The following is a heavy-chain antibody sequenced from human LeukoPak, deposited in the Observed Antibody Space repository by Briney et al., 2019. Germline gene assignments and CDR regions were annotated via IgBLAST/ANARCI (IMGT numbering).Heavy chain of an antibody. Sequence: ASVKVSCKASGYSFAAYDVHWVRQAPGQGLEWMGWIDPHSGVTKLAQKFQGRVTLTRDIDIRTAYMELTRLRFDDTAVYFCVRGGVPTELYSLHYGMDVWGQGTTVIVSS. J-gene: IGHJ6*02. D-gene: IGHD1-26*01. CDR1: GYSFAAYD. V-gene: IGHV1-2*02. CDR2: IDPHSGVT. CDR3: VRGGVPTELYSLHYGMDV.